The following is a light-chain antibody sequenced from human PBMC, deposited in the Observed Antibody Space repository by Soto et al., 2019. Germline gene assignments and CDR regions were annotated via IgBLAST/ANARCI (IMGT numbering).Light chain of an antibody. Sequence: EIVLTQSPATLSLSPGERVTLSCRASQSISYLAWYQHKPGQPPRLLIDDVSNRATGIPARFSGSGSATDVTLTISSLEPEDFEVYYCQYRSTVGQGTRLEIK. CDR2: DVS. V-gene: IGKV3-11*01. J-gene: IGKJ5*01. CDR1: QSISY. CDR3: QYRST.